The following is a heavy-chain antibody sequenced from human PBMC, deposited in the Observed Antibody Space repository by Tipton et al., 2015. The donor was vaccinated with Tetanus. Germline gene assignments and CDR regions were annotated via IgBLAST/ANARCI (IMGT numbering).Heavy chain of an antibody. Sequence: GSLRLSCAASGFTFSRNPMTWVRQAPGKGLEWVSGISGSGGSTYYADSVEGRFTISRDNSKNTQYLQMNSLRAEDTAVYYCAKGGTIMIWNYYFDSWGQGTLVTVSS. J-gene: IGHJ4*02. CDR3: AKGGTIMIWNYYFDS. V-gene: IGHV3-23*01. CDR1: GFTFSRNP. D-gene: IGHD3-16*01. CDR2: ISGSGGST.